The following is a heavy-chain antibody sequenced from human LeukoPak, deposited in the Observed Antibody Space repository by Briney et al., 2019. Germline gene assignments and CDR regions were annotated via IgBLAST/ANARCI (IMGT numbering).Heavy chain of an antibody. V-gene: IGHV3-33*01. CDR2: IWSDGTNK. CDR1: GFTFSHYG. J-gene: IGHJ4*02. D-gene: IGHD4-11*01. CDR3: ARDAQRGFDYSNSLQY. Sequence: PGRSLRLSCAASGFTFSHYGMHWVRQAPGKGLEGVAVIWSDGTNKYYADSVKGRFSISRDDSQKRVFLQMNSLRAEDTAVYYCARDAQRGFDYSNSLQYWGQGALVTVSS.